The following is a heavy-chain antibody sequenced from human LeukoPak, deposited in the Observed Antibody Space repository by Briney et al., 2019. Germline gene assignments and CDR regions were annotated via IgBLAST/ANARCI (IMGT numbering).Heavy chain of an antibody. CDR1: GIRFSNSI. CDR3: ARAHYDFWSGYSMGDYYYGMDV. Sequence: PGGSLRLSCAASGIRFSNSIIHWARQAPDKGLEWVAAMSFDGSGYYADSVEGRFTLSRDNSKNTLYLQMNSLRAEDTAVYYCARAHYDFWSGYSMGDYYYGMDVWGQGTTVTVSS. CDR2: MSFDGSG. D-gene: IGHD3-3*01. V-gene: IGHV3-30*03. J-gene: IGHJ6*02.